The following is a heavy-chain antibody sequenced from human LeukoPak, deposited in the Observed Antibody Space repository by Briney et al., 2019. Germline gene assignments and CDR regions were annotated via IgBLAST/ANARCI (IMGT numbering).Heavy chain of an antibody. CDR1: GGSISNYY. J-gene: IGHJ4*02. CDR3: AREVSVRGVITPFDY. D-gene: IGHD3-10*01. V-gene: IGHV4-59*12. CDR2: IYYSGST. Sequence: SETLSLTCTVSGGSISNYYWSWIRQPPGKGLEWIGYIYYSGSTTYSPSLKSRVTISVDTSKNQFSLKLSSVTAADTAVYYCAREVSVRGVITPFDYWGQGTLVTVSS.